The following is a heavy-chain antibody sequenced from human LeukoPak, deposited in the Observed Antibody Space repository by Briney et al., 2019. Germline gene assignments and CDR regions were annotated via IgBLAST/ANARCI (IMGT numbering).Heavy chain of an antibody. CDR3: ARDNLPDDYVWGSYRYNLDY. Sequence: ASVKVSCKASGYTFTSYAMHWVRKAPGQRLEWMGWINAGNDNTKYSQKFQGRVTITRDTSASTAYMELSSLRSEDTAVYYCARDNLPDDYVWGSYRYNLDYWGQGTLVTVSS. J-gene: IGHJ4*02. V-gene: IGHV1-3*01. CDR1: GYTFTSYA. D-gene: IGHD3-16*02. CDR2: INAGNDNT.